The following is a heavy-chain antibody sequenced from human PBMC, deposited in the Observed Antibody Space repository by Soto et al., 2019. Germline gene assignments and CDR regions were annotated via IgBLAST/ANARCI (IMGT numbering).Heavy chain of an antibody. D-gene: IGHD6-6*01. Sequence: QVQLQESGPGLVKPSGTLSLTCAVSGGSISSSNWWSWVRQPPGKGLEWIGEIYHSGSTNYNPSPTSRVSISVDTSTTHFSLKLSSVTPAHTPVYYCALASRSSPGGLYYSATDVWGQGTTVTVSS. J-gene: IGHJ6*02. CDR2: IYHSGST. CDR3: ALASRSSPGGLYYSATDV. V-gene: IGHV4-4*02. CDR1: GGSISSSNW.